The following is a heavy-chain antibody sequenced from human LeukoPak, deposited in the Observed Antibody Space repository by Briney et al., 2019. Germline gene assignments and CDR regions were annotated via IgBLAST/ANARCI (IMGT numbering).Heavy chain of an antibody. D-gene: IGHD1-26*01. CDR1: GYSFTSYC. CDR2: IYPGDSGP. V-gene: IGHV5-51*01. Sequence: GESLKISCKVSGYSFTSYCIGWVRQMPGKGLEWMGIIYPGDSGPTYSPSFQGPVTISVDKSINTAYLQWSSLQASDTAMYYCGMSGDRVPLQDDVFDVWGQGTM. J-gene: IGHJ3*01. CDR3: GMSGDRVPLQDDVFDV.